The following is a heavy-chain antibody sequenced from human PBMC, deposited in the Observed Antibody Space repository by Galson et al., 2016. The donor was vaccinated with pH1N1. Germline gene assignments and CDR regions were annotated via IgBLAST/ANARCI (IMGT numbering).Heavy chain of an antibody. D-gene: IGHD3-22*01. J-gene: IGHJ4*02. V-gene: IGHV3-7*01. CDR1: GFSFSSYW. Sequence: SLRLSCAASGFSFSSYWMSWVRQAPGKGLEWVANIKQDGSEIHYMDSVKGRFTISRDNAKSSVYLQMNSLRAEDTAVYYCTRKIGAYWGQGTLVTVSS. CDR2: IKQDGSEI. CDR3: TRKIGAY.